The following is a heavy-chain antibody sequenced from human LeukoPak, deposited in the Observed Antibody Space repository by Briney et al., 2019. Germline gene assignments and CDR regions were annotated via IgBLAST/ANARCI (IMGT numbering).Heavy chain of an antibody. CDR3: AKDQVAVAGTASYGLYYYGMDV. J-gene: IGHJ6*02. Sequence: GGSLRLSCAASGFTFSSYGMHWVRQAPGKGLEWVAVISYDGSNKYYADSVKGRFTISRDNSKNTLYLQMNSLRAEDTAVYYCAKDQVAVAGTASYGLYYYGMDVWGQGTTVTVSS. D-gene: IGHD6-19*01. CDR1: GFTFSSYG. CDR2: ISYDGSNK. V-gene: IGHV3-30*18.